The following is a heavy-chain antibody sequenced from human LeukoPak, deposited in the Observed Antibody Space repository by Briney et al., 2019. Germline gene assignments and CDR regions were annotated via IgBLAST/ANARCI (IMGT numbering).Heavy chain of an antibody. CDR2: IYYSGST. Sequence: PSETLSLTCTVSGGSISSSSYYWGWIRQPPGKGLEWIGSIYYSGSTYYNPSLKSRVTISVDTSKNQFSLKLSSVTAADTAVYYCAGIVHSPYYYYMDVWGKGTTVTVSS. D-gene: IGHD1-26*01. CDR1: GGSISSSSYY. V-gene: IGHV4-39*01. J-gene: IGHJ6*03. CDR3: AGIVHSPYYYYMDV.